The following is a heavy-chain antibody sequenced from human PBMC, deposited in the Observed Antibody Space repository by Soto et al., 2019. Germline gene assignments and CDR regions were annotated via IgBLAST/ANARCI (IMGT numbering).Heavy chain of an antibody. Sequence: ASETLSLTCSVSVASVVNGNWWSWVRQSPGKGLEWIGEVSLAGRNHYNPSLQSRVTISLDESKNQFSLILTSVTVADAAIYYCARGFQYWLPTFDWGRGTLVTVSS. V-gene: IGHV4-4*02. J-gene: IGHJ4*02. CDR2: VSLAGRN. D-gene: IGHD3-10*01. CDR1: VASVVNGNW. CDR3: ARGFQYWLPTFD.